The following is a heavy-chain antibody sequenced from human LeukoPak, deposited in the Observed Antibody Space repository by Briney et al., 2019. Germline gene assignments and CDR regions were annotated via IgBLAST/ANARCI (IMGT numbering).Heavy chain of an antibody. J-gene: IGHJ4*02. CDR2: IYYSGST. CDR1: GGSISSSSYY. Sequence: SETLSLTCTVSGGSISSSSYYWGWIRQPPGKGLEWIGNIYYSGSTYYSSSLKSRVIISVDTSKNQFSLKLSSVTAADTAVYFCARGSTRYDYWGQGTLVTVSS. D-gene: IGHD2-2*01. V-gene: IGHV4-39*07. CDR3: ARGSTRYDY.